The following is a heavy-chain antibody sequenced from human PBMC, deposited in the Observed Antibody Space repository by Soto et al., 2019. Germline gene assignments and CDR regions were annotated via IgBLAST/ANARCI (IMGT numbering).Heavy chain of an antibody. J-gene: IGHJ4*02. CDR3: ARDKGKQVYYFDY. CDR1: GFTFSGYY. D-gene: IGHD2-8*01. V-gene: IGHV3-11*01. CDR2: ISSSGSTI. Sequence: GGSLRLSCAASGFTFSGYYMSWIRQAPGKGLEWVSYISSSGSTIYYADSVKGRFTISRDNAKNSLYLQMNSLRAEDTAVYYCARDKGKQVYYFDYWGQGTLVTVSS.